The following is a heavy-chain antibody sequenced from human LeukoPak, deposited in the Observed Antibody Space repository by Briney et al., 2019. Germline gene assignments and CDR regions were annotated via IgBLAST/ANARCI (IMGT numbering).Heavy chain of an antibody. J-gene: IGHJ4*02. CDR2: INDDSSDI. V-gene: IGHV3-23*01. D-gene: IGHD5-12*01. CDR1: GFTFSLYA. CDR3: AKVVSGYHFDY. Sequence: PGGSLRLSCAASGFTFSLYAMNWVRQAPGKGLEWVSYINDDSSDIHYADSVKGRFTISRDNSQNTLYLQMNTLRAEDTAVYYCAKVVSGYHFDYWGQGTLVTVSS.